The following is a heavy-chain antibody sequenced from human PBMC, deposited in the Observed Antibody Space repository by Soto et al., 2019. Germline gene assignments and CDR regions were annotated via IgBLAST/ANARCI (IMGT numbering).Heavy chain of an antibody. V-gene: IGHV1-46*02. J-gene: IGHJ3*02. CDR2: INPSGGST. D-gene: IGHD1-1*01. Sequence: PPSSSLHTYYMPLVGQHRAQGLEWMGIINPSGGSTNYAQKFQGRVTMTRDTSTSTVYMELNSLRSEDTAVYYGARPRLAGTGTSGLDMWGPGTRVNVSS. CDR3: ARPRLAGTGTSGLDM. CDR1: SSSLHTYY.